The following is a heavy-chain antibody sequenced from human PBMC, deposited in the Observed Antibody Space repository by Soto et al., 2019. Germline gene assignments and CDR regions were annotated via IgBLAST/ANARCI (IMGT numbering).Heavy chain of an antibody. CDR2: INAGDSDI. V-gene: IGHV5-51*01. CDR1: GYSFTTYW. CDR3: ARHEQFYYYYYGMDV. D-gene: IGHD4-4*01. Sequence: PGEALKISWEASGYSFTTYWIAWVRQRRGKGVEWMGIINAGDSDIRYSPSFQGQVTISADNSISTAYLQWSSLKASDTAMYYCARHEQFYYYYYGMDVWGQGTAVTVSS. J-gene: IGHJ6*02.